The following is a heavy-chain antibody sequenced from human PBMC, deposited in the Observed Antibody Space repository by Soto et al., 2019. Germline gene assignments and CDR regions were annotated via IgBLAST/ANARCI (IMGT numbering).Heavy chain of an antibody. J-gene: IGHJ5*02. CDR1: GYTFTSYG. D-gene: IGHD2-21*02. V-gene: IGHV1-18*01. Sequence: QVQLVQSGAEVKKPGASVKVSCKASGYTFTSYGISWVRQAPGQGLEWMGWISAYNGNTNYAQKLQGRVTMTPDPSTSTAYMELRSLRSDDTAVYYCARDKGAYCGGDCYSTWFDPWGQGTLVTVSS. CDR2: ISAYNGNT. CDR3: ARDKGAYCGGDCYSTWFDP.